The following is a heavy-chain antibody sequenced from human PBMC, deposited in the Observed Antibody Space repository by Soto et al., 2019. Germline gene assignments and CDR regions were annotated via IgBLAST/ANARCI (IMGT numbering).Heavy chain of an antibody. V-gene: IGHV1-2*04. CDR1: GYTFTGYY. D-gene: IGHD6-19*01. CDR2: INPNSGGT. Sequence: ASVKVSFKASGYTFTGYYMHWVRQAPGQGLEWMGWINPNSGGTNYAQKYQGWVTMTRDTSISTAYMELSRLSSDDTAVYYCARGIAVAGAILYYYYGMDVWGQGTTVTVSS. J-gene: IGHJ6*02. CDR3: ARGIAVAGAILYYYYGMDV.